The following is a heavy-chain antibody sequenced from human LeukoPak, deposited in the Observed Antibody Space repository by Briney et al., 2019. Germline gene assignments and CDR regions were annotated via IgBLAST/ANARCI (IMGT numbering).Heavy chain of an antibody. J-gene: IGHJ6*03. V-gene: IGHV4-61*01. CDR3: AAFAYRPDYYYYYMDV. Sequence: SETLSLTCAVSGGSISSSNWWSWIRQPPGTGLEWIGYIYYSGSTNYNPSLKSRVTISVDTSKNQFSLRLSSVTAADTAVYYCAAFAYRPDYYYYYMDVWGKGTTVTVSS. D-gene: IGHD3-16*02. CDR1: GGSISSSNW. CDR2: IYYSGST.